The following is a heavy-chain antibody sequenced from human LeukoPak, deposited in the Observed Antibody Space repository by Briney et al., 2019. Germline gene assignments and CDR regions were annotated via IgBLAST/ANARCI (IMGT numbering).Heavy chain of an antibody. CDR3: ARVVQLDYNWFDP. J-gene: IGHJ5*02. Sequence: EPSETLSLTCAVYGGSFSGYSWSWIRQPPGKGLEWIGEINHSGSTNYNPSLKGRVTISVDTSKNQFSLKLSSVTAADTAVYYCARVVQLDYNWFDPWGQGTLVTVSS. CDR1: GGSFSGYS. CDR2: INHSGST. D-gene: IGHD1-1*01. V-gene: IGHV4-34*01.